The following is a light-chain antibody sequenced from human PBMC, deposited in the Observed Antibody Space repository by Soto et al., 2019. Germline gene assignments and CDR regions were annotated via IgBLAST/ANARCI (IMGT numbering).Light chain of an antibody. Sequence: QSVLTQPPSVSGAPGQRVTISCTGSSSNIGAGYDVHWYQQLPGTAPKLLIYGNSNRPSGVPDRFSGSKSGTSASLAITGLQAEDDADYYCQSYDSSLSGPVVFGGGTKVTVL. J-gene: IGLJ2*01. CDR1: SSNIGAGYD. CDR2: GNS. CDR3: QSYDSSLSGPVV. V-gene: IGLV1-40*01.